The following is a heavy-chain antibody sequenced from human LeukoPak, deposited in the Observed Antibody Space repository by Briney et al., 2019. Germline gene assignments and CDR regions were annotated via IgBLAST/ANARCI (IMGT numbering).Heavy chain of an antibody. CDR3: ASLVRFGELSLTNWFDP. V-gene: IGHV4-34*01. CDR2: INHSGST. D-gene: IGHD3-16*02. Sequence: SETLSLTCAVYGGSFSGYYWSWIRQPPGKGLEWIGEINHSGSTNYNPSLKSRVTISVDTSKNQFSLKLSSVTAADTAVYYCASLVRFGELSLTNWFDPWGQGTLVTVSS. CDR1: GGSFSGYY. J-gene: IGHJ5*02.